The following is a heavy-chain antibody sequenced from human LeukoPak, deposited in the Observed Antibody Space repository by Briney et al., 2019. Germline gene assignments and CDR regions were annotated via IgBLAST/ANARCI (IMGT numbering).Heavy chain of an antibody. CDR1: GGSISSYY. D-gene: IGHD2-2*02. CDR2: IYYSGST. Sequence: NPSETLSLTCTVSGGSISSYYWSWIRQPPGKGLEWIGYIYYSGSTNYNPSLKSRVTISVDTSKNQFSLKLSSVTAADTAVYYCARARGSYCSSTSCYTSRDYYYYMDVWGKGTTVTVSS. V-gene: IGHV4-59*01. CDR3: ARARGSYCSSTSCYTSRDYYYYMDV. J-gene: IGHJ6*03.